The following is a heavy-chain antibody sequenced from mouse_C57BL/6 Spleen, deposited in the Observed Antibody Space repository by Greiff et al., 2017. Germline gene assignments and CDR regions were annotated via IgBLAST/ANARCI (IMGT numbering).Heavy chain of an antibody. CDR1: GYTFTSYW. CDR2: IDPSDSYT. Sequence: VQLQQPGAELVMPGASVKLSCKASGYTFTSYWMHWVKQRPGQGLEWIGEIDPSDSYTNYNQKFKGKSTLTVDKSSSTAYMQLSSLTSEDSAVYYCARGGYYSYWYFDVWGTGTTVTVAS. D-gene: IGHD2-3*01. CDR3: ARGGYYSYWYFDV. J-gene: IGHJ1*03. V-gene: IGHV1-69*01.